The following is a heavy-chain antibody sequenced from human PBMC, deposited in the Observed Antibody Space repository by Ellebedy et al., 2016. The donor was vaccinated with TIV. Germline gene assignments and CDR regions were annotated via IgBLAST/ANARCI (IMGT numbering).Heavy chain of an antibody. J-gene: IGHJ4*02. D-gene: IGHD1-1*01. CDR1: GFTFSNSW. Sequence: PGGSLRLSCAASGFTFSNSWMSWVRQTPGKGLEWVANINQDGSATYYVDSVTGRFTISRDNAKNSLHLQMNSLRDDDTAVYYCARAPSTGTVDYWGRGTLVTVSS. CDR3: ARAPSTGTVDY. V-gene: IGHV3-7*01. CDR2: INQDGSAT.